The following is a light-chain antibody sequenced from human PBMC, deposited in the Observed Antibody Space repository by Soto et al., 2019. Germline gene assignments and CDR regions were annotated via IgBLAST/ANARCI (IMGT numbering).Light chain of an antibody. J-gene: IGKJ1*01. CDR2: AAS. Sequence: DPQMTQSPSSLSASVGDTITINCRASQSVSKYLSWYQHTLGKAPQLLIYAASSLYSGVPSRFSGSGSGTYFTLTISNVQPEDSATYYCHQTYTSPGTFGQGTKVEIK. CDR1: QSVSKY. V-gene: IGKV1-39*01. CDR3: HQTYTSPGT.